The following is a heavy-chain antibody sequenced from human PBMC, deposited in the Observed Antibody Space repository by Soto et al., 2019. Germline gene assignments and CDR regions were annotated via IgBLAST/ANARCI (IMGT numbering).Heavy chain of an antibody. V-gene: IGHV3-23*01. CDR2: ISGSGGST. Sequence: EVQLLESGGGLVQPGGSLRLSCAASGFTFSSYAMSWVRQAPGKGLEWVSAISGSGGSTYYADSVKGRFTISRDNSKTTLYLQMNSLRAEDTAVYYCATEIFYSIAARLNDYWGQGTLVTVSS. J-gene: IGHJ4*02. D-gene: IGHD6-6*01. CDR1: GFTFSSYA. CDR3: ATEIFYSIAARLNDY.